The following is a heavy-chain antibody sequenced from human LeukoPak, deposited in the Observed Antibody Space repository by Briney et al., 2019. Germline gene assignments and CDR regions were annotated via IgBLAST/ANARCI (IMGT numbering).Heavy chain of an antibody. CDR2: ISSSSSTI. Sequence: GGSLRLSCAASGFTFSSYSMNWVRQAPGKGLEWVSYISSSSSTIYYADSVKGRFTISRDNSKNTLYLQMNSLRAEDTAVYYCAKATQWLVQGYYYYMDVWGKGTTVTVSS. V-gene: IGHV3-48*01. J-gene: IGHJ6*03. D-gene: IGHD6-19*01. CDR3: AKATQWLVQGYYYYMDV. CDR1: GFTFSSYS.